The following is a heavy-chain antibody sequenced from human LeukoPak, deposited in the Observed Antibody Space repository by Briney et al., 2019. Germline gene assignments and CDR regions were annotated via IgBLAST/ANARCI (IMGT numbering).Heavy chain of an antibody. D-gene: IGHD5-12*01. Sequence: RGESLKISCKGSGYSFTSYWIGWVRQMPGKGLEWMGIIYPGDSDTRYSPSFQGQVTISADKSISTAYLQWSSLKASDTAMYYCARRSGVRRATREFDYWGQGTLVTVSS. V-gene: IGHV5-51*01. CDR3: ARRSGVRRATREFDY. CDR1: GYSFTSYW. CDR2: IYPGDSDT. J-gene: IGHJ4*02.